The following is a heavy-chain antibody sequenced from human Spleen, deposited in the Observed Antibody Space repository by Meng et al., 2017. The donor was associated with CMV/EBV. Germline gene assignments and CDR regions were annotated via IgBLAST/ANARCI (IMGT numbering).Heavy chain of an antibody. V-gene: IGHV4-34*01. Sequence: SETLSLTCAVSGGSFNTYYWSWIRQSPGKGLEWIGEINHSGTTKYNPSLKSRVTISLDTSKNQFSLNLTSVTAADAAVFYCARIVLVPAANNWFDRWGQGTLVTVSS. CDR2: INHSGTT. J-gene: IGHJ5*02. CDR3: ARIVLVPAANNWFDR. D-gene: IGHD2-2*01. CDR1: GGSFNTYY.